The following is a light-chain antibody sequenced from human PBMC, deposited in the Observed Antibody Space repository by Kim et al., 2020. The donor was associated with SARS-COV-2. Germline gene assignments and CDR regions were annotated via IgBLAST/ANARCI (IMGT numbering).Light chain of an antibody. Sequence: IVLTQSPSTLSLSPGERATLSCRASQTVKSHLAWYQQRPGQAPRLLIYAATNRATGVPDRFSGSGSGTDFTLSIDRLEAEDSAVYFCQQHEASFTFGLGTKLEIK. J-gene: IGKJ2*01. CDR3: QQHEASFT. CDR1: QTVKSH. CDR2: AAT. V-gene: IGKV3-20*01.